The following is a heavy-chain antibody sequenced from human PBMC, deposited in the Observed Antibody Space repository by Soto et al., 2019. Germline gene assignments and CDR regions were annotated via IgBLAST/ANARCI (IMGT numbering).Heavy chain of an antibody. CDR3: ARELDYVLGSYFDY. Sequence: ASVKVSCKASGYTFTIYGIIWVRQAPGQGLEWMGWISAYNGNTNYAQKLQGRVTMTTDTSTSTAYMELRSLRSDDTAVYYCARELDYVLGSYFDYWGQGTLVTVSS. D-gene: IGHD4-17*01. CDR2: ISAYNGNT. CDR1: GYTFTIYG. V-gene: IGHV1-18*01. J-gene: IGHJ4*02.